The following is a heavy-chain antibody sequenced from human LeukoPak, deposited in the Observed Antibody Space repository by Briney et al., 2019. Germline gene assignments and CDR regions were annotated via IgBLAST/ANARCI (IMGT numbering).Heavy chain of an antibody. CDR3: ARIAAAAKGRRAFDP. CDR1: GGSISSYY. Sequence: SETLSLTCTVSGGSISSYYWSWLRQPPGKGLGWVGYIYYSGSTNYNPSLKSRVTISVDTSKNQSSLKLSSVPAADTAVYYCARIAAAAKGRRAFDPWGQGTLVTVSS. CDR2: IYYSGST. D-gene: IGHD6-13*01. J-gene: IGHJ5*02. V-gene: IGHV4-59*01.